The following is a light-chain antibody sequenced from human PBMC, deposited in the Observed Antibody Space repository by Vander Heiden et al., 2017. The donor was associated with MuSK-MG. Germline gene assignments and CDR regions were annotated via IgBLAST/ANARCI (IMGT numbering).Light chain of an antibody. Sequence: DIQLTQSPSFLSASVGDRVTITCRVSQGISSYLAWYQQKPVKAPKLLIYAASTLQSGVPSRFSGSGSGTEFTLTISSLQPEDFATYYCQQLNSYPWTFGQGTKVEIK. CDR1: QGISSY. V-gene: IGKV1-9*01. CDR3: QQLNSYPWT. CDR2: AAS. J-gene: IGKJ1*01.